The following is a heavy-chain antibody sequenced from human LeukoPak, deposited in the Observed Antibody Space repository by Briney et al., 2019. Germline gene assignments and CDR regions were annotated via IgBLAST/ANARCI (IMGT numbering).Heavy chain of an antibody. V-gene: IGHV3-23*01. Sequence: GGSLRLSCAASGFTFSSYAMSWVRQAPGKGLEWVSAICGSGGSTYYADSVKGRFTISRDNPKNTLYLQMNSLRAEDTAVYYCAKARRRITMIVVVTGLGDAFDIWGQGTMVTVSS. CDR1: GFTFSSYA. D-gene: IGHD3-22*01. CDR3: AKARRRITMIVVVTGLGDAFDI. J-gene: IGHJ3*02. CDR2: ICGSGGST.